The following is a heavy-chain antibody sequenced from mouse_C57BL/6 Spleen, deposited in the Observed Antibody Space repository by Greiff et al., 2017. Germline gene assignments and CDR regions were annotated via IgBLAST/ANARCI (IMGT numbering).Heavy chain of an antibody. J-gene: IGHJ4*01. V-gene: IGHV1-72*01. D-gene: IGHD1-1*01. CDR2: INPNSGGT. CDR3: ARGDYYGSSPGMDY. CDR1: GYTFPSYW. Sequence: QVHVKQPGAELVKPGASVKLSCKASGYTFPSYWMHWVKQRPGRGLEWIGSINPNSGGTKYNEKFTSKATLTVDKPSSTAYMQLSSLTSEDSAVYYCARGDYYGSSPGMDYWGQGASVTVSS.